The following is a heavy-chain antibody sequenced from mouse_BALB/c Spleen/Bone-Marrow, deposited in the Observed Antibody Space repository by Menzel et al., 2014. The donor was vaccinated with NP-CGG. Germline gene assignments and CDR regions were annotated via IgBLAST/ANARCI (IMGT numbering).Heavy chain of an antibody. D-gene: IGHD1-1*01. CDR2: IYPGSGGT. CDR1: GYAFTNYL. V-gene: IGHV1-54*01. J-gene: IGHJ2*01. Sequence: VQLQQSGAELVRPGTSVKVSCKASGYAFTNYLIDWVKQRPGQGLEWIGVIYPGSGGTNYNEKFRDKATLTADKSPSTAYMQLSSLTSDDSAVYFCARGTTVYYFDYWGQGTTLTVSS. CDR3: ARGTTVYYFDY.